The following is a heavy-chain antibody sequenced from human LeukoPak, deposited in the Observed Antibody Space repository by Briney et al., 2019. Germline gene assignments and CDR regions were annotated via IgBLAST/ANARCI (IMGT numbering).Heavy chain of an antibody. V-gene: IGHV4-59*08. CDR2: IYYSGST. Sequence: PSETLSLTCTVSGESISGFYWNWIRQPPGKGLEWIGYIYYSGSTHYNPSLKSRVTISVDTSKNQFSLKLSSVTAADTAVYYCARLYSSGWSPPYYFDYWGQGTLVTVSS. D-gene: IGHD6-19*01. J-gene: IGHJ4*02. CDR3: ARLYSSGWSPPYYFDY. CDR1: GESISGFY.